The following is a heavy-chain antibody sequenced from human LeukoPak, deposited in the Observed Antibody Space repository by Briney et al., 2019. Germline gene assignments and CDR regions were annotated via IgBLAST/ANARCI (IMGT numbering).Heavy chain of an antibody. CDR3: ARSAGSGSYYPHIFDY. CDR1: GGSISSGDYY. V-gene: IGHV4-30-4*01. CDR2: IYYSGST. J-gene: IGHJ4*02. Sequence: PSETLSLTCTVSGGSISSGDYYWSWIRQPPGKGLEWIGYIYYSGSTYYNPSLKSRVTISVDTSKNQFSLKLSSVTAADTAVYYCARSAGSGSYYPHIFDYWGQGTLVTVSS. D-gene: IGHD3-10*01.